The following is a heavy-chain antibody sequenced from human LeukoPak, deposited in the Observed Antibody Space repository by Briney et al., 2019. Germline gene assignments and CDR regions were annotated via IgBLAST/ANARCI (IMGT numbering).Heavy chain of an antibody. CDR1: GGSISSYY. D-gene: IGHD3-3*01. V-gene: IGHV4-59*08. CDR3: ASTIFGVADAFDI. CDR2: IYYSGST. J-gene: IGHJ3*02. Sequence: SETLSLTCTVSGGSISSYYWSWIRQPPGKGLEWIGYIYYSGSTNYNPSLKSRVTISVDTSKNQFSLKLSSVTAADTAVYYCASTIFGVADAFDIWGQGTMVTVCS.